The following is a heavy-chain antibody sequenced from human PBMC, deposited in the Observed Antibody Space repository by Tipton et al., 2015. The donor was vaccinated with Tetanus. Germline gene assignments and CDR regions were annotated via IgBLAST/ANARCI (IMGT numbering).Heavy chain of an antibody. D-gene: IGHD3-9*01. CDR3: ARANPAMSSLTYY. J-gene: IGHJ4*02. Sequence: QSGAEVKKPGSSVKVSCKASGGTFSSYAISWAQQAPGQGLEWMGGIIPIFGTANYAQKFQGRVTITADESTSTAYMELSSLRSEYTALYYWARANPAMSSLTYYWGQGPLVSVSS. CDR2: IIPIFGTA. CDR1: GGTFSSYA. V-gene: IGHV1-69*01.